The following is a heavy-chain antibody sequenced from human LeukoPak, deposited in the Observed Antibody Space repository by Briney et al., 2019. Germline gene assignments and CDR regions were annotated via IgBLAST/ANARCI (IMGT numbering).Heavy chain of an antibody. J-gene: IGHJ3*02. CDR1: GGSISSSSYY. V-gene: IGHV4-39*02. CDR3: ARDLGSGSYYIGGAFDI. D-gene: IGHD3-10*01. Sequence: SETLSLTCTVSGGSISSSSYYWGWIRQPPGKGLEWIGSIYYSGSTYYNPSLKSRVTISVDTSKNQFSLKLSSVTAADTAVYYCARDLGSGSYYIGGAFDIWGQGTMVTVSS. CDR2: IYYSGST.